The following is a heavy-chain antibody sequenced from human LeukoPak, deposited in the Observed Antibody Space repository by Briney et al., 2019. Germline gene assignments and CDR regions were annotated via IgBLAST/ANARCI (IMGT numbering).Heavy chain of an antibody. V-gene: IGHV4-59*01. Sequence: GSLRLSCAASGFTFRSYAMSWIRQPPGKGLEGIGYIYYSGSTNYNPSLKSRVTISVDTSKNQFALKLSSVTAADTAVYYCASGLAYYDFWSGSSHYYGMDVWGQGTTVTVSS. D-gene: IGHD3-3*01. J-gene: IGHJ6*02. CDR3: ASGLAYYDFWSGSSHYYGMDV. CDR2: IYYSGST. CDR1: GFTFRSYA.